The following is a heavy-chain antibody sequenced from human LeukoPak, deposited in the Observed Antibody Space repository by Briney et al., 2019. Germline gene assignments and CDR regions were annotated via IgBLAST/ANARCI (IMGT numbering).Heavy chain of an antibody. CDR3: ARGEYDFWSGYLIDY. CDR1: GYTFTSYG. V-gene: IGHV1-18*01. J-gene: IGHJ4*02. Sequence: ASVKVSCKASGYTFTSYGISWVRQAPGQGLEWMGWISACNGNTNYAQKLQGRVTMTTDTSTSTAYMELRSLRSDDTAVYYCARGEYDFWSGYLIDYWGQGTLVTVSS. CDR2: ISACNGNT. D-gene: IGHD3-3*01.